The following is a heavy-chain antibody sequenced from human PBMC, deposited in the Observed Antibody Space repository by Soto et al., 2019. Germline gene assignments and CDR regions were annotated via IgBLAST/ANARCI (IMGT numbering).Heavy chain of an antibody. J-gene: IGHJ6*03. Sequence: QSQTLSLTCAISGDSVSSNSAAWNWIRQSPSRGLEWLGRTYYRSKWYNDYAVSVKSRITINPDTSKNQFSLQLNSVTPEDTAVYYCARESRIGATITIWVYYYYMDVWGKGTTVTVSS. CDR3: ARESRIGATITIWVYYYYMDV. CDR1: GDSVSSNSAA. V-gene: IGHV6-1*01. CDR2: TYYRSKWYN. D-gene: IGHD5-12*01.